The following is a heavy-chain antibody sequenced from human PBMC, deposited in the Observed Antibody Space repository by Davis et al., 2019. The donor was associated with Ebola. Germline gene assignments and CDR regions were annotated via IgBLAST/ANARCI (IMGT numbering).Heavy chain of an antibody. J-gene: IGHJ4*02. CDR3: ARGAYYDFWSGYTSDYFDY. V-gene: IGHV3-33*01. Sequence: GGSLRLSCAASGFTFSSYGMHWVRQAPGKGLEWVAVIWYDGSNKYYADSVKGRFTISRDNSKNTLYLQMNSLRAEDTAVYYCARGAYYDFWSGYTSDYFDYWGQGTLVTVSS. CDR1: GFTFSSYG. D-gene: IGHD3-3*01. CDR2: IWYDGSNK.